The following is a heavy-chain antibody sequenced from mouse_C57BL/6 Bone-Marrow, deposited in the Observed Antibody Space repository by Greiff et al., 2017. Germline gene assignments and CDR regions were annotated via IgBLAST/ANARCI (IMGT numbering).Heavy chain of an antibody. J-gene: IGHJ3*01. D-gene: IGHD1-1*01. CDR1: GYTFTSYW. CDR2: INPSSGYT. V-gene: IGHV1-7*01. Sequence: VQLQQSGAELAKPGASVKLSCKASGYTFTSYWMHWVKQRPGQGLEWIGYINPSSGYTKYNQKFKDKATLTADKSSSTAYMRLSSLTYEDSAVYYCASPPLYYGSGDWVAYWGQGTLVTVSA. CDR3: ASPPLYYGSGDWVAY.